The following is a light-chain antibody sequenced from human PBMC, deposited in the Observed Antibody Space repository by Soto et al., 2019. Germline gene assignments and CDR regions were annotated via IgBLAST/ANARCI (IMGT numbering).Light chain of an antibody. Sequence: QSALTQPPSASGSPGQSVTISCTGTSSDVGGYKYVSWYQQHTGKAPKLMIFEVSKRPSGVPDRFSGSKSGNTASLTVSGLQAEDEADYYCCAYAGSNNLVFGGGTKLTVL. CDR2: EVS. CDR1: SSDVGGYKY. J-gene: IGLJ2*01. CDR3: CAYAGSNNLV. V-gene: IGLV2-8*01.